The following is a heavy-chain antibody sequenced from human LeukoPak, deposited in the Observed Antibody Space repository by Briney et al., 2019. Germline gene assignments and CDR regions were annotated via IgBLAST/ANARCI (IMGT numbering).Heavy chain of an antibody. CDR2: ISYDGSNK. Sequence: GGTLRLSRAASGFTFSSYGMHWVRQAPGKGLEGVAVISYDGSNKYYADSVKGRFTISRDNSKHTLYLQMNSLRAEDTAVYECAKDQRRYCSGGSCYSGLDYWGQGTLVTVSS. CDR1: GFTFSSYG. CDR3: AKDQRRYCSGGSCYSGLDY. D-gene: IGHD2-15*01. V-gene: IGHV3-30*18. J-gene: IGHJ4*02.